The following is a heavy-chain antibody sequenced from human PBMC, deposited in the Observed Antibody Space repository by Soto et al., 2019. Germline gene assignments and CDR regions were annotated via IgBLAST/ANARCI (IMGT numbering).Heavy chain of an antibody. Sequence: GGSLRLSCAVSGFTVSSNYMSWVRQAPGKGLEWVSVIYSNGSTYYADSVKGRFTISRDNSKNTLYLQMNSLRAEDTAVYYCARWTYSDMMVVHPDGFDIWGQGTMVTVSS. V-gene: IGHV3-66*01. J-gene: IGHJ3*02. CDR2: IYSNGST. CDR1: GFTVSSNY. CDR3: ARWTYSDMMVVHPDGFDI. D-gene: IGHD3-22*01.